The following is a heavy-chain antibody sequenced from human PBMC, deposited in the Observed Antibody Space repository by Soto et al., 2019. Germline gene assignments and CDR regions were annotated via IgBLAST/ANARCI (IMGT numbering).Heavy chain of an antibody. D-gene: IGHD3-16*01. V-gene: IGHV3-21*01. CDR2: ISSSSSYI. J-gene: IGHJ1*01. CDR1: GFTFSSYS. CDR3: ARDLYDGYTDAEYFQH. Sequence: EVQLVESGGGLVKPGGSLRLSCAASGFTFSSYSMNWVRQAPGKGLEWVSSISSSSSYIYYADSVKGRFTISRDNAKNSLYLQMNSLRAEDTAVYYCARDLYDGYTDAEYFQHWGQGTLVTVSS.